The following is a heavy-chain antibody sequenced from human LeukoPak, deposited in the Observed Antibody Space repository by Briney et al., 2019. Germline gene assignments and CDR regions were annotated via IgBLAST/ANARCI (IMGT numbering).Heavy chain of an antibody. D-gene: IGHD3-22*01. V-gene: IGHV3-33*01. CDR1: GSTFSIYG. CDR3: ARDAYDSNGYYYGIH. J-gene: IGHJ4*02. CDR2: IWYDGSKT. Sequence: PGGSLRLSCAASGSTFSIYGMHWVRQAPGKGLEWVAIIWYDGSKTYYADSVKGRFTISRDNSQNTLSLQMNSLRAEDTAVYYCARDAYDSNGYYYGIHWGQGTPVTVSS.